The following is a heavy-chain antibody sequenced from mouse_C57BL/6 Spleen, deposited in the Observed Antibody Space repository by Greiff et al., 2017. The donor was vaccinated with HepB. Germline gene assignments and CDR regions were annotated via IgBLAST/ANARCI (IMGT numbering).Heavy chain of an antibody. V-gene: IGHV1-19*01. Sequence: EVQLQQSGPVLVKPGASVKMSCKASGYTFTDYYMNWVKQSHGKSLEWIGVINPYNGGTSYNQKFKGKATLTVDKSSSTAYMELNSLTSEDSAVYYCARPATVDYFDYWGQGTTLTVSS. CDR2: INPYNGGT. D-gene: IGHD1-2*01. CDR1: GYTFTDYY. CDR3: ARPATVDYFDY. J-gene: IGHJ2*01.